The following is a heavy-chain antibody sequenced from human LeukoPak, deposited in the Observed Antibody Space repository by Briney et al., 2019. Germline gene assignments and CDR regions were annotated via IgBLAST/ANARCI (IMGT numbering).Heavy chain of an antibody. Sequence: ASVKVSCKASGYTFTGYYMHWVRQAPGQGLEWMGWINPKSGGTKYAQKFQGRVTMTRDTSITTAYMELSRLRFDDTAVYYCARVQGYGDYFDYWGQGTLLTVSS. V-gene: IGHV1-2*02. D-gene: IGHD4-17*01. CDR2: INPKSGGT. J-gene: IGHJ4*02. CDR1: GYTFTGYY. CDR3: ARVQGYGDYFDY.